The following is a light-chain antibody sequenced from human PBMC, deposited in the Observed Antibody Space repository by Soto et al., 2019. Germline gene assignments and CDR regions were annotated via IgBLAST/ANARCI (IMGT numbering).Light chain of an antibody. CDR2: AAS. V-gene: IGKV1-8*01. CDR3: QQYYSYSRT. J-gene: IGKJ1*01. Sequence: AIRMTQSPSSFSASTGDRVTITCRASQGISSYLAWYQQKPGKAPKLLIYAASTLQSGVPSRFSGSGSGTYFTLTISCLQSEDFATYYCQQYYSYSRTFGQGTKVEIK. CDR1: QGISSY.